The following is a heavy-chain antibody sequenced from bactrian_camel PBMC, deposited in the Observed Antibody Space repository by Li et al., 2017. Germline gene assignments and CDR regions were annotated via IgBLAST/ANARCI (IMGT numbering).Heavy chain of an antibody. V-gene: IGHV3S55*01. Sequence: HVQLVESGGGSVQAGGSLLLSCTASEFTFDEHDMGWYRQAPGNECELASTIRRDGATYYADSVKGRFGISHDRAKNTTYLQMNSLKPEDTAMYFCAAGDTCAWTSFNYWGQGTQVTVS. CDR1: EFTFDEHD. D-gene: IGHD8*01. J-gene: IGHJ4*01. CDR3: AAGDTCAWTSFNY. CDR2: IRRDGAT.